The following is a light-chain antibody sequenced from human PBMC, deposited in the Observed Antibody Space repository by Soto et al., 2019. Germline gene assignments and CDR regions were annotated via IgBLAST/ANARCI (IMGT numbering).Light chain of an antibody. V-gene: IGLV1-51*01. CDR1: SSNIGGNS. J-gene: IGLJ1*01. CDR3: GTWDSSLSAYNYV. CDR2: DDN. Sequence: QSVLTQPPSVSAAPGQKVTISCSGSSSNIGGNSVSWYQQLPGTAPKLLIYDDNKRPSGIPDRFSGSKSGTSATLGITGFQTGDEADYYCGTWDSSLSAYNYVFGTGTKVTVL.